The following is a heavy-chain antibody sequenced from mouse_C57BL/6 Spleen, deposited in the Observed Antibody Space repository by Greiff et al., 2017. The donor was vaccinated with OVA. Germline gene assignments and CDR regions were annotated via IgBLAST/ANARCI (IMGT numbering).Heavy chain of an antibody. J-gene: IGHJ2*01. V-gene: IGHV1-69*01. CDR3: ARSYYGSPHFDY. CDR2: IDPSGSYT. D-gene: IGHD1-1*01. Sequence: VQLQQPGAELVMPGASVKLSCKASGYTFTSYWMHWVKQRPGQGLEWIGEIDPSGSYTNYNQKFKAKSTLTVDKSSSTAYMQLSSLTSEDSAVYDCARSYYGSPHFDYWGQGTTLTVSS. CDR1: GYTFTSYW.